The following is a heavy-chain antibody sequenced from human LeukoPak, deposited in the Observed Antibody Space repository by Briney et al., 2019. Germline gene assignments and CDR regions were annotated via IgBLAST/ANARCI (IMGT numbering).Heavy chain of an antibody. V-gene: IGHV3-30*04. CDR3: ANRDY. CDR1: GFTFSSYV. J-gene: IGHJ4*02. CDR2: ISYDGSNE. Sequence: GRSLRLSCAASGFTFSSYVMHWVRQAPGKGLEWVAIISYDGSNEYYADSVKGRFTISRDNSKNTLYLQMNSLRAADTAVYYCANRDYWGQGTLVTVSS.